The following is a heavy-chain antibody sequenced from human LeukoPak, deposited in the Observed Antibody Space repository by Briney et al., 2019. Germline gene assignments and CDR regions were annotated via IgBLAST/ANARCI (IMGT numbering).Heavy chain of an antibody. CDR1: GGSISSSNYY. D-gene: IGHD2-2*01. CDR3: ARHTTSSSFDL. J-gene: IGHJ2*01. V-gene: IGHV4-39*01. Sequence: SETLSLTCTVSGGSISSSNYYWGWIRQPPGKGLEWIGSIYYSGNTYYNPALQSRVTISVYTSNNQFSLKLSSVTAADTSVYYCARHTTSSSFDLWGRGTLVTVSS. CDR2: IYYSGNT.